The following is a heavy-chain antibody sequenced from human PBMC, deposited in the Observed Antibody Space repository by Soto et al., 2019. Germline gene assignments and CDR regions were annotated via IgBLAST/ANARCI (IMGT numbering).Heavy chain of an antibody. D-gene: IGHD1-26*01. V-gene: IGHV3-30*03. CDR2: ISYDGSNK. Sequence: GGSLRLSCAASGFTFSSYGMHWVRQAPGKGLEWVAVISYDGSNKYYADSVKGRFTISRDNSKNTLYLQMNSLRAEDTAVYYCAREDGIVGATSAFDYWGQGTLVTV. CDR3: AREDGIVGATSAFDY. CDR1: GFTFSSYG. J-gene: IGHJ4*02.